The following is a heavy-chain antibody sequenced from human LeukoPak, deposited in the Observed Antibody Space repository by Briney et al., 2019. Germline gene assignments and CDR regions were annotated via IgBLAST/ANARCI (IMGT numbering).Heavy chain of an antibody. V-gene: IGHV1-2*02. CDR3: ARMYYFDSGSDNWFDP. CDR1: GYTFTGYY. CDR2: INPNSGGT. Sequence: GASVKVSCKASGYTFTGYYMHWVRQAPGQGLEWMGWINPNSGGTNYAQKFRGRVTMTRDMSTSTVYMELSSLRSEDTAVYYCARMYYFDSGSDNWFDPWGQGTLVTVSS. J-gene: IGHJ5*02. D-gene: IGHD3-10*01.